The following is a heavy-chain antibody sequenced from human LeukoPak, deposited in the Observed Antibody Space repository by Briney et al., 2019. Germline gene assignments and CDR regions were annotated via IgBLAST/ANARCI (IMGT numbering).Heavy chain of an antibody. CDR1: GFTFSNAW. CDR3: AKDRSSGGNAFDI. D-gene: IGHD6-19*01. Sequence: PGGSLRLSCAASGFTFSNAWMSWVRQAPGKGLEWVGRIKSKTDGGTTDYAAPVKGRFTISRDDSKNTLYLHMNSLRVEDTAVYHCAKDRSSGGNAFDIWGQGTMVTVSS. CDR2: IKSKTDGGTT. J-gene: IGHJ3*02. V-gene: IGHV3-15*01.